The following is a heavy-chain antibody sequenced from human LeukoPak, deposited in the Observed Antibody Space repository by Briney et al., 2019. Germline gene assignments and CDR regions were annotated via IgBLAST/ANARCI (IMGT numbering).Heavy chain of an antibody. V-gene: IGHV3-23*01. Sequence: GGSLRLSCAASGFTFSSYGMSWVRQAPGKGLEWVSAISGSGGSTYYADSVKGRFTISRDNSKNTLYLQMNSLRAEDTAVYYCAKDQGARRGYDYSYWGQGTLVTVSS. CDR2: ISGSGGST. D-gene: IGHD5-12*01. CDR3: AKDQGARRGYDYSY. CDR1: GFTFSSYG. J-gene: IGHJ4*02.